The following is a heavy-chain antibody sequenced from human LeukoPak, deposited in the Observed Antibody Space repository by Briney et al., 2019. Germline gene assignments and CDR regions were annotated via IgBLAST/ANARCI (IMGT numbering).Heavy chain of an antibody. CDR2: YYHSGSI. CDR3: ARVRGYSSSWFDH. D-gene: IGHD6-13*01. V-gene: IGHV4-59*01. J-gene: IGHJ5*02. CDR1: GGSISSYY. Sequence: SETLSLTCSVSGGSISSYYWSWTRQPPGKQLEWIGYYYHSGSINYNPSLSSRVTISIDTSKNQFSLRLTSVTAADTAVYFCARVRGYSSSWFDHWGQGTLVTVSS.